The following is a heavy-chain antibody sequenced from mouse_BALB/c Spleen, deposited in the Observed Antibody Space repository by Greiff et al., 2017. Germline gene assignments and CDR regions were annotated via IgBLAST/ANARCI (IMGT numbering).Heavy chain of an antibody. V-gene: IGHV2-2*02. Sequence: VQLVESGPGLVQPSQSLSITCTVSGFSLTSYGVHWVRQSPGKGLEWLGVIWSGGSTDYNAAFISRLSISKDNSKSQVFFKMNSLQANDTAIYYCARNDYYGSHYYAMDYWGQGTSVTVSS. CDR2: IWSGGST. J-gene: IGHJ4*01. CDR1: GFSLTSYG. CDR3: ARNDYYGSHYYAMDY. D-gene: IGHD1-1*01.